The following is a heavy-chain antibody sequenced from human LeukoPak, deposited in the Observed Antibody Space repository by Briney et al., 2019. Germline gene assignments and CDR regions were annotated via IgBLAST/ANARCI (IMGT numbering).Heavy chain of an antibody. V-gene: IGHV4-59*01. CDR3: ARGITDSIWYLDY. CDR1: GGHISTYY. Sequence: SETLSLTCTVSGGHISTYYWSWIRRAPGKGLEWIGYIYYSGSTKYNPSLKSRVTISVDTSKNQFSLKLSSVTAADTAVYFCARGITDSIWYLDYWGQGTLVTVSS. J-gene: IGHJ4*02. CDR2: IYYSGST. D-gene: IGHD3-22*01.